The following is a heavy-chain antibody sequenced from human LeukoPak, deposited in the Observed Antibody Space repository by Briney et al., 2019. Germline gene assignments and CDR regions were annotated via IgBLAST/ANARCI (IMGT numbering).Heavy chain of an antibody. CDR3: ARVPSYYYDSSGHPPDY. D-gene: IGHD3-22*01. CDR1: GGTFSSYA. CDR2: IIPIFGTA. J-gene: IGHJ4*02. Sequence: SVTVSCKASGGTFSSYAISWVRQAPGQGLEWMGGIIPIFGTANYAQKFQGRVTITADESTSTAYMELSSLRSEDTAVYYCARVPSYYYDSSGHPPDYWGQGTLVTVSS. V-gene: IGHV1-69*13.